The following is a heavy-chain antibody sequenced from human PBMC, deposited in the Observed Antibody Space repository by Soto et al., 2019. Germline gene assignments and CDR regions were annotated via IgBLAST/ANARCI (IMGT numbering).Heavy chain of an antibody. CDR3: AGMTHGGNHQYYYDF. J-gene: IGHJ4*02. D-gene: IGHD1-20*01. CDR2: INHSVST. CDR1: GGSFSGYY. Sequence: SETLSLTCAVYGGSFSGYYCSWLRQAPGKGLEWIAEINHSVSTNYNPSLMSRVTISVDSSKNQFSLKLSSVTAADTAVYYCAGMTHGGNHQYYYDFWAQGALVTAPQ. V-gene: IGHV4-34*01.